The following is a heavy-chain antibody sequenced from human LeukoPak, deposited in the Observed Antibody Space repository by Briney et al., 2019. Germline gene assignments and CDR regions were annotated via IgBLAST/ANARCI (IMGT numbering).Heavy chain of an antibody. CDR1: GGSIGGYY. Sequence: SETLSLTCIVSGGSIGGYYWSWIRQPPGEGLEWLGYISYSGNTKFNPSLKSRVSISIDTSQYQFSLKLTSVTAVDTAVYYCARCHYYYGMDVWGQGTTVTVSS. J-gene: IGHJ6*02. V-gene: IGHV4-59*08. CDR2: ISYSGNT. CDR3: ARCHYYYGMDV.